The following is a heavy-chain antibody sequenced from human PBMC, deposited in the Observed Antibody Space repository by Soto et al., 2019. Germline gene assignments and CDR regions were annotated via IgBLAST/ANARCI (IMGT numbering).Heavy chain of an antibody. Sequence: QVQLQQWGAGLLKPSETLSLXXAVYGGSFSGYYWTWIRQPPGKGLEWIGEINHSGSTNYNPSLKSRVTISVDTSKNQFSLKLSSVTAADTAVYYCARGGEIVVVVSTTGRYFDYWGQGTLVTVSS. V-gene: IGHV4-34*01. J-gene: IGHJ4*02. D-gene: IGHD2-15*01. CDR3: ARGGEIVVVVSTTGRYFDY. CDR2: INHSGST. CDR1: GGSFSGYY.